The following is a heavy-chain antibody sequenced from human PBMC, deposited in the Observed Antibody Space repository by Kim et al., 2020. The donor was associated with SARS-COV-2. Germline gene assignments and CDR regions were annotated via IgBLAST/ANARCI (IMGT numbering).Heavy chain of an antibody. CDR2: ISGSGGSK. D-gene: IGHD1-1*01. CDR1: GFPFLIYA. CDR3: ANQFNWNDYYYYGMDV. J-gene: IGHJ6*02. V-gene: IGHV3-23*01. Sequence: GGSLRLSCAASGFPFLIYAMSWVRQAPGKGLEWVSAISGSGGSKYYADSVKGRFTISRDNSKNTLYLQMNSLRAEDTAVYYCANQFNWNDYYYYGMDVWGQGTTVTVSS.